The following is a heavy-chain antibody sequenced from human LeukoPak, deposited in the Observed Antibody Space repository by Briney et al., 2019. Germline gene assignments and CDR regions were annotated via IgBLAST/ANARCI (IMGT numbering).Heavy chain of an antibody. D-gene: IGHD1-26*01. CDR1: GGSISSYY. V-gene: IGHV4-59*01. Sequence: PSETLSLTCTVSGGSISSYYWSWIRQPPGKGLEWIGYIYYSGGTNYNPSLKSRVTISVDTSKNQFSLKLSSVTAADTAVYYCARLVGATRRDAFDIWGQGTMVTVSS. CDR3: ARLVGATRRDAFDI. J-gene: IGHJ3*02. CDR2: IYYSGGT.